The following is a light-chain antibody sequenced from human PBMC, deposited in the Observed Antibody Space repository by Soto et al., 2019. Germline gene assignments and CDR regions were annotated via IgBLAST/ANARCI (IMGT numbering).Light chain of an antibody. CDR1: SNDIGANNY. CDR3: TSYPSTTTLV. Sequence: QSVLTQPASVSGSPGQSITISCSGTSNDIGANNYVSWYQHHPGKAPKILIYEAANRPSGVPHRFSGSKSGNTASLTISGLQAEDEADYFCTSYPSTTTLVFGGGTSSPS. CDR2: EAA. V-gene: IGLV2-14*01. J-gene: IGLJ2*01.